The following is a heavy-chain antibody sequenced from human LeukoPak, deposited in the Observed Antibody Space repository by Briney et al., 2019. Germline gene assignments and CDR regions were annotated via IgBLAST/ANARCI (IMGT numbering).Heavy chain of an antibody. J-gene: IGHJ6*03. D-gene: IGHD6-19*01. V-gene: IGHV3-43*01. CDR2: ISWDGGST. CDR1: GFTFDDYT. Sequence: GGSLRLSCAASGFTFDDYTMHWVRQAPGKGLEWVSLISWDGGSTYYADSVKGRFTISRDNSKNSPYLQMNSLRTEDTALYYCAKDHSSGWYVPYYMDVWGKGTTVTVSS. CDR3: AKDHSSGWYVPYYMDV.